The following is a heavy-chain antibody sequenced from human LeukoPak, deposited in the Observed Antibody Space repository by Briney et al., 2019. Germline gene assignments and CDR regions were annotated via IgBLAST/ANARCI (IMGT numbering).Heavy chain of an antibody. CDR2: ISGSGGST. Sequence: GGSLRLSCAASGFTFSSYAMSWVRQAPGKGLEWVSAISGSGGSTYYADSVKGRFTISRDNSKNTLYLQMNSLRAEDTAVYYCARAQEVYYDSSGYYSALPDYWGQGTLVTVSS. CDR3: ARAQEVYYDSSGYYSALPDY. CDR1: GFTFSSYA. V-gene: IGHV3-23*01. D-gene: IGHD3-22*01. J-gene: IGHJ4*02.